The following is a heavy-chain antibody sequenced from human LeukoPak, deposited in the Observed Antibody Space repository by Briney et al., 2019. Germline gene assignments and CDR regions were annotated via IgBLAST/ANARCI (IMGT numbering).Heavy chain of an antibody. J-gene: IGHJ4*02. CDR2: ISYDGSNK. V-gene: IGHV3-30*03. Sequence: PGGSLRLSCAASGFTFSCYGMHWVRQAPGKGLEWVAVISYDGSNKYYADSVKGRFTISRDNSKNTLYLQMNSLRAEDTAVYYCATTVDWRGDYWGQGTLVTVSS. CDR1: GFTFSCYG. D-gene: IGHD3-9*01. CDR3: ATTVDWRGDY.